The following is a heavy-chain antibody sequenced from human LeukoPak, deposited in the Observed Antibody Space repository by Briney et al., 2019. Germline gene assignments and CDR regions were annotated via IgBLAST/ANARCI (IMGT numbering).Heavy chain of an antibody. D-gene: IGHD2-2*01. Sequence: GTSLRLSCAASGFTFSDAALHWVRQAPGKGLEWVAVISFDGRNKFYADSVKGRFTISRDNSKNTLYLQMNSLRAEDTAAYYCARDSEYCSSTSCYDGGVYFDYWGQGTLVTVSS. CDR3: ARDSEYCSSTSCYDGGVYFDY. CDR1: GFTFSDAA. V-gene: IGHV3-30*04. CDR2: ISFDGRNK. J-gene: IGHJ4*02.